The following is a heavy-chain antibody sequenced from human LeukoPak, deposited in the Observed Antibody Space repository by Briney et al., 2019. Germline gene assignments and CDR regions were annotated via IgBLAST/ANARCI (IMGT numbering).Heavy chain of an antibody. CDR1: GYTFTTNA. CDR3: ARGPRYYGSGTYYFDY. J-gene: IGHJ4*02. V-gene: IGHV7-4-1*02. CDR2: INTNTGNP. Sequence: GASVKVSCKASGYTFTTNAMNWVRPAPGQGLEWMGWINTNTGNPTYAQGFTGRFVFSLDTSVSTAYLQISSLKAEDTAVYYCARGPRYYGSGTYYFDYWGQGTLVTVSS. D-gene: IGHD3-10*01.